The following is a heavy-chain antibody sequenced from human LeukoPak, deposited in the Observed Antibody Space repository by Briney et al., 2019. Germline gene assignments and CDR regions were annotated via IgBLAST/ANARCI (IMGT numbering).Heavy chain of an antibody. D-gene: IGHD2-2*03. J-gene: IGHJ3*02. CDR1: GYSFINYW. CDR3: ARRGYCSSVTCYGAVKGAFDI. CDR2: IYPGDSDT. V-gene: IGHV5-51*01. Sequence: GESLKISCKGSGYSFINYWIGWVRQMPGKGLEWMGIIYPGDSDTRYSPSFQGQVTISVDKSINTAYLQWSNLKASDTAIYYCARRGYCSSVTCYGAVKGAFDIWGQGTMVTVSS.